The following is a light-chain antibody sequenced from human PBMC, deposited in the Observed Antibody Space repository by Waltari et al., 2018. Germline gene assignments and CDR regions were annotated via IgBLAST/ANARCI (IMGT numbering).Light chain of an antibody. CDR2: RDD. CDR1: IGSKY. V-gene: IGLV3-9*01. CDR3: QVWDSSTALYV. Sequence: SLELTQPISVSVALGQTATISCVETIGSKYVHWYQQKPGRAPVLVIYRDDNRTSGISERFSGSNSGKTASLTISRAQAGDEGEYYCQVWDSSTALYVFGTGTKVTVL. J-gene: IGLJ1*01.